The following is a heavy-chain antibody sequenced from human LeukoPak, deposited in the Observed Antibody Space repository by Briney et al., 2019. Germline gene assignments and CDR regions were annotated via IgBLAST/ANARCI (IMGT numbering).Heavy chain of an antibody. V-gene: IGHV4-59*01. CDR2: IYYSGST. D-gene: IGHD6-19*01. Sequence: PSETLSLTCTVAGGSNSSYYWSWLRQPPGKGLEWIGYIYYSGSTNYNPSLKSRVTISVDTSKTQFSLKLSSVTAADTAVYYCARHGYSSGSLAWFDPWGQGTQVTVSS. J-gene: IGHJ5*02. CDR1: GGSNSSYY. CDR3: ARHGYSSGSLAWFDP.